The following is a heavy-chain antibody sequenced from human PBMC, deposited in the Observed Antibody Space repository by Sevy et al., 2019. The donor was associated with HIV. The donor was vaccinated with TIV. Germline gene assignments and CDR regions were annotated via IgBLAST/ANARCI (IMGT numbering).Heavy chain of an antibody. D-gene: IGHD2-15*01. J-gene: IGHJ6*01. CDR1: GFTFWSFG. Sequence: GESLKISCAASGFTFWSFGVNWVRQAPGKGLEWLGYISGDRGKIFHADSVKGRFSIFRDNARNSLYLQMRSLRVEDTAVYYCARRGCNGGNCYSDYYYGVDVWGQGTTVTVSS. CDR3: ARRGCNGGNCYSDYYYGVDV. V-gene: IGHV3-48*04. CDR2: ISGDRGKI.